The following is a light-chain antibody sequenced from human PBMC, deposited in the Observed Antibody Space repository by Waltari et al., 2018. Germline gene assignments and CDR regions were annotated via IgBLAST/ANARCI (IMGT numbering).Light chain of an antibody. V-gene: IGLV2-23*02. J-gene: IGLJ2*01. CDR2: EVT. CDR1: SSDIGTYNY. Sequence: QSALTQPASVSGSPGQSITISCTGTSSDIGTYNYVSWYQQLPGKAPKMMIYEVTKRPSGVSYRFSGSKSGNTASLTISGLRAEDEADYYCSSYANTYNFAHVVFGGGTKLTVL. CDR3: SSYANTYNFAHVV.